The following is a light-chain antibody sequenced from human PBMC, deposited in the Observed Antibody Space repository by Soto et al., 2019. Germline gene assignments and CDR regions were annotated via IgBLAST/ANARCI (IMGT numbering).Light chain of an antibody. CDR3: GSYTSTYVRI. J-gene: IGLJ1*01. CDR2: EVT. CDR1: SSDVGRYNY. V-gene: IGLV2-14*01. Sequence: QLVLTQPASVSGSPGQSITISCTGTSSDVGRYNYVSWYQQYPGRAPKLIIYEVTNRPSGVSDRFSGSKSGNVASLTISGLQAADEADYYCGSYTSTYVRIFGTGTKLTVL.